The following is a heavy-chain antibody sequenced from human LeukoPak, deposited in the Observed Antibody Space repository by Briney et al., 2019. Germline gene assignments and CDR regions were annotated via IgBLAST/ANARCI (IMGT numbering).Heavy chain of an antibody. V-gene: IGHV3-23*01. Sequence: GGSLRLSCAASGLTFSSYAMSWVRQAPGKGLEWVSAISGSGGSTYYADSVKGRFTISRDNSKNTLYLQMNSLRAEDTAVYYCAKDSSGWYIGWYFDLWGRGTLVTVSS. CDR2: ISGSGGST. CDR1: GLTFSSYA. D-gene: IGHD6-19*01. CDR3: AKDSSGWYIGWYFDL. J-gene: IGHJ2*01.